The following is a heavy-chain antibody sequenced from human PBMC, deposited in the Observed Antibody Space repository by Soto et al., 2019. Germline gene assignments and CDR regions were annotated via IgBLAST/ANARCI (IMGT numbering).Heavy chain of an antibody. J-gene: IGHJ3*02. CDR2: IYYTGTS. D-gene: IGHD2-2*01. V-gene: IGHV4-31*03. Sequence: QVQLKESGPGLVKPSQTLSLTCTVSGGSISIGTSYWNWIRQHPGKGLEWIGYIYYTGTSNYNPSPKRRLRMSIDTSGNPFSLNLTSVTDAETAEYFCARARSCTSCYGGGEYDIWGQGTMVSVSS. CDR1: GGSISIGTSY. CDR3: ARARSCTSCYGGGEYDI.